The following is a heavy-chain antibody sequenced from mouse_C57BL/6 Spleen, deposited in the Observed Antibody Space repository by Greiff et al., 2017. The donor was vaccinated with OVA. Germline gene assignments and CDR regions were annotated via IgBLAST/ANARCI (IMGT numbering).Heavy chain of an antibody. CDR1: GFTFSSYA. Sequence: EVKVVESGGGLVKPGGSLKLSCAASGFTFSSYAMSWVRQTPEKRLEWVATISDGGSYTYYPDNVKGRFTISRDNAKNNLYLQMSHLKSEDTAMYYCARDQKGSSGDYFDYWGQGTTLTVSS. CDR3: ARDQKGSSGDYFDY. J-gene: IGHJ2*01. CDR2: ISDGGSYT. D-gene: IGHD1-1*01. V-gene: IGHV5-4*01.